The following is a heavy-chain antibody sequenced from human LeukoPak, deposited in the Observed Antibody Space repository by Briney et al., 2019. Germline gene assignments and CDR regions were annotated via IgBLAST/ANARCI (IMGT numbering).Heavy chain of an antibody. Sequence: GGSLRLSCADSGLLFKKSWMAWVRQAPGRGLEWLANINLDGSTRNYVDSVKGRFTISRDNAKNSLYLQVNSLRAEDTAMYYCARDSGYNAFDYWGQGTLVTVSS. CDR2: INLDGSTR. CDR3: ARDSGYNAFDY. J-gene: IGHJ4*02. CDR1: GLLFKKSW. V-gene: IGHV3-7*05. D-gene: IGHD5-12*01.